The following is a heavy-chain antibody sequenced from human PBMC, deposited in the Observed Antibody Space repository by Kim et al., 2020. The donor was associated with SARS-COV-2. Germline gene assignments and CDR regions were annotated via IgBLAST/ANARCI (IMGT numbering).Heavy chain of an antibody. CDR1: GFVFSTYA. V-gene: IGHV3-23*01. J-gene: IGHJ6*04. CDR3: AKSRDIVVISMDV. Sequence: GGSLRLSCAASGFVFSTYAMNWVRQAPGRGLEWIAATTGSGDDTYYADSVKGRFTISRDNSKKTVYLQMNSLRAEDTAIYYCAKSRDIVVISMDVWGEGTSLTVSS. D-gene: IGHD2-15*01. CDR2: TTGSGDDT.